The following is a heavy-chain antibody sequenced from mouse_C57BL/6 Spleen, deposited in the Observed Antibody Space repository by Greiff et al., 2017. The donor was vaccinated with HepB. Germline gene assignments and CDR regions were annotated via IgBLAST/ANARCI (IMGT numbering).Heavy chain of an antibody. V-gene: IGHV10-1*01. CDR2: IRSKSNNYAT. Sequence: EVQGVESGGGLVQPKGSLKLSCAASGFSFNTYAMNWVRQAPGKGLEWVARIRSKSNNYATYYADSVKDRFTISRDDSESMLYLQMNNVNTEDTAMYCCVRQYFDYWGQGTTLTVSS. J-gene: IGHJ2*01. CDR1: GFSFNTYA. CDR3: VRQYFDY.